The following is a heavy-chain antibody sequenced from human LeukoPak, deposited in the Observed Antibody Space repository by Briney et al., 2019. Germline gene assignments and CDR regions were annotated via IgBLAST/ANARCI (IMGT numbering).Heavy chain of an antibody. CDR3: ASTGYSSSLVAY. V-gene: IGHV1-69*04. Sequence: GASVKVSCKASGYTFTSYDINWVRQATGQGLEWMGRIIPILGIANYAQKFQGRVTITADKSTSTAYMELSSLRSEDTAVYYCASTGYSSSLVAYWGQGTLVTVSS. J-gene: IGHJ4*02. D-gene: IGHD6-6*01. CDR2: IIPILGIA. CDR1: GYTFTSYD.